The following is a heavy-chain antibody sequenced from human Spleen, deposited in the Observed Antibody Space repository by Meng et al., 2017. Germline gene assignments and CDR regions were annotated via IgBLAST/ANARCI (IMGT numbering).Heavy chain of an antibody. V-gene: IGHV3-7*01. Sequence: GESLKISCAASGFTFSTHWMTWVRQAPGKGLEWVANINQDGSEKYYVDSVKGRFTISRENAKNTLYLQMNSLRAEDTAVYYGARVSASGYYFLDDWGPGTLVTVSS. CDR3: ARVSASGYYFLDD. CDR2: INQDGSEK. J-gene: IGHJ4*02. CDR1: GFTFSTHW. D-gene: IGHD3-22*01.